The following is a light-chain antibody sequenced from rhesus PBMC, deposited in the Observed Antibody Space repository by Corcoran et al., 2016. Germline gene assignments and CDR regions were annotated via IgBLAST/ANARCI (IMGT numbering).Light chain of an antibody. Sequence: DIQMTQSPSSLSASVGDTVTITRRASQRVSSWLDWYQQKPGRAPQFLTYSASSLQSGVPSRFSGRGSGTDFTLSITSLQPDDFATYSCLQWTTSPWTFGQGTKVELK. J-gene: IGKJ1*01. CDR2: SAS. V-gene: IGKV1-22*01. CDR1: QRVSSW. CDR3: LQWTTSPWT.